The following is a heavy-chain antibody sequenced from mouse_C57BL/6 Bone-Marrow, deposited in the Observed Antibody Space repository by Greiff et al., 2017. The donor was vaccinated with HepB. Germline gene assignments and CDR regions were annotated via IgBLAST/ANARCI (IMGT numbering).Heavy chain of an antibody. CDR3: ARIYYDYDDWYFDV. CDR2: IRNKANGYTT. D-gene: IGHD2-4*01. J-gene: IGHJ1*03. Sequence: EVKLVESGGGLVQPGGSLSLSCAASGFTFTDYYMSWVRQPPGKALEWLGFIRNKANGYTTEYSAYVKGRFTISRDNSQSILYLQMNALRAEDSATYYCARIYYDYDDWYFDVWGTGTTVTVSS. V-gene: IGHV7-3*01. CDR1: GFTFTDYY.